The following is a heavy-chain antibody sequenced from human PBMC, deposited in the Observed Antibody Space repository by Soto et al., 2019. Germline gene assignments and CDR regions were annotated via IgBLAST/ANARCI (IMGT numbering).Heavy chain of an antibody. D-gene: IGHD3-16*02. CDR3: AKDLLGGGVVVPGFGS. Sequence: QVQLVESGGGVVQPGRSLRLSCAGSGFSFSDYGINWVRQAPGKGLEWVSVISSDGSDKYYADSVKGRFTISRDNSKSTVFLLMNSLRAEDTAVYFLAKDLLGGGVVVPGFGSWGQGTRVTVSS. J-gene: IGHJ4*02. V-gene: IGHV3-30*18. CDR2: ISSDGSDK. CDR1: GFSFSDYG.